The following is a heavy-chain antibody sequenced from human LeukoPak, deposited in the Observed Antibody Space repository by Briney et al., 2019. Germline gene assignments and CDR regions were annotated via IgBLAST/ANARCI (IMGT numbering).Heavy chain of an antibody. CDR2: ISGSGGSI. Sequence: PGGSLRLSCAASGFTFSSYGMSWVRQAPGKGLEWVSAISGSGGSIYYADSVKGRFTISRDNAKNSLYLQMNSLRAEDTALYYCARALRGYYYYYYMDVWGKGTTVTVSS. J-gene: IGHJ6*03. V-gene: IGHV3-23*01. CDR1: GFTFSSYG. D-gene: IGHD3-10*01. CDR3: ARALRGYYYYYYMDV.